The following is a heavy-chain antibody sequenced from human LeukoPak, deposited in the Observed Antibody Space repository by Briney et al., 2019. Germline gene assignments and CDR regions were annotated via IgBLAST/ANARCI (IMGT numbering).Heavy chain of an antibody. CDR2: ISTSGGST. Sequence: PGGSLRLSCAASGFTFSGYAMSWVRQAPGKGLEWVSGISTSGGSTYYGNSVKGRFAISRDNSKNMVYLQMNSLRAEDTAVYYCAKDRPGEAWFDYWGQGTLVTVSS. CDR1: GFTFSGYA. CDR3: AKDRPGEAWFDY. J-gene: IGHJ4*02. D-gene: IGHD7-27*01. V-gene: IGHV3-23*01.